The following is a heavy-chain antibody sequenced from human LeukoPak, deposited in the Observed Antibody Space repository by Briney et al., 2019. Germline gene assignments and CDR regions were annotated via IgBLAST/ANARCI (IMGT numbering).Heavy chain of an antibody. CDR1: GGSFSGYY. V-gene: IGHV4-34*01. CDR3: ARGLGYALRYYYYYYMDV. CDR2: INHSGST. D-gene: IGHD5-12*01. J-gene: IGHJ6*03. Sequence: SETLSLTCAVYGGSFSGYYWSWIRQPPGRGLEWIGEINHSGSTNYNPSLKSRVTISVDTSKNQFSLKLSSVTAADTAVYYCARGLGYALRYYYYYYMDVWGKGTTVTVSS.